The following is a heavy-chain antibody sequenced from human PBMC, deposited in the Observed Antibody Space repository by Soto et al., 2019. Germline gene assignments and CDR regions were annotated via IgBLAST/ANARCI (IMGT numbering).Heavy chain of an antibody. Sequence: QVQLVESGGGVVQPERSLRLSCAASGFTFSNFAMHWVRQTPGKGLEWMAIVSYDGSKTYYADSVKGRFTISRDNSKNTLYLQMNNLRAEDTAVYYCAKDGGFQLWSPYYFDWWGQGMLVTVSA. CDR2: VSYDGSKT. V-gene: IGHV3-30-3*01. J-gene: IGHJ4*02. CDR1: GFTFSNFA. CDR3: AKDGGFQLWSPYYFDW. D-gene: IGHD5-18*01.